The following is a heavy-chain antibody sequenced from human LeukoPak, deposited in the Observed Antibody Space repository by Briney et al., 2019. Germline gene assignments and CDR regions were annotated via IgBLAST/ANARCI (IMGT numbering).Heavy chain of an antibody. CDR2: ISSSSSYI. J-gene: IGHJ4*02. D-gene: IGHD5-24*01. CDR3: ARVGDDYNFDY. Sequence: GGSLRLSCAASGFTFSSYSMNWVRQAPGKGLEWVSCISSSSSYIYYADSVKGRFTISRDNAKNSLYLQRNRLRAEDTAVYYCARVGDDYNFDYWGQGTLVTVSS. CDR1: GFTFSSYS. V-gene: IGHV3-21*01.